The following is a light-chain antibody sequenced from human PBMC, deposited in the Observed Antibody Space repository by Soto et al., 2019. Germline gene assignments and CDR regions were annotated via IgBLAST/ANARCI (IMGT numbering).Light chain of an antibody. J-gene: IGKJ5*01. CDR2: WAC. Sequence: DTVMTQSPDSLAVSLGDRATINCKSSQSVLYSSNNKNYLAWYQQQPGQPPKLLIYWACTREAGVPDRCSGSGSGTDFTLTISSLQAEDVAVYYCQQYYSTPTFGQGTRLEIK. V-gene: IGKV4-1*01. CDR1: QSVLYSSNNKNY. CDR3: QQYYSTPT.